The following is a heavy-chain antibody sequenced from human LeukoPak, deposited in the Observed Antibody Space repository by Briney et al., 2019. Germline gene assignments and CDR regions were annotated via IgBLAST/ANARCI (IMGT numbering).Heavy chain of an antibody. CDR2: ISSSSSYI. CDR1: GFTFSSYS. D-gene: IGHD3-10*01. CDR3: ARDQGTLFGELLSEDY. Sequence: GGSPRLSCAASGFTFSSYSMNWVRQAPGKGLEWVSSISSSSSYIYYADSVKGRFTISRDNAKNSLYLQMNSLRAEDTAVYYCARDQGTLFGELLSEDYWGQGTLVTVSS. V-gene: IGHV3-21*01. J-gene: IGHJ4*02.